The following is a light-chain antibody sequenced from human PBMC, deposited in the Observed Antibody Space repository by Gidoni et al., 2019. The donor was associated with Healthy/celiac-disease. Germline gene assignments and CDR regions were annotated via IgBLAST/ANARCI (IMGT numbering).Light chain of an antibody. CDR3: QQRSNWPPMYT. CDR2: DAS. V-gene: IGKV3-11*01. CDR1: QSVSSY. J-gene: IGKJ2*01. Sequence: GERATLSCRASQSVSSYLAWYQQKPGQAPRLLIYDASNRATGIPARFSGSGSGTDFTLTISSLEPEDFAVYYCQQRSNWPPMYTFGQGTKLEIQ.